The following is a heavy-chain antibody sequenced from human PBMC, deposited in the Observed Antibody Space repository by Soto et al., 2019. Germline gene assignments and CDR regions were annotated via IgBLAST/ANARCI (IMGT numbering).Heavy chain of an antibody. J-gene: IGHJ6*02. CDR1: GCSLSRNKW. CDR3: ARTSYYDSTGYYNMDV. Sequence: PSETLSLTCAISGCSLSRNKWLTWVRPSPGKGLEWIGEIHHSETTNYNPSLDRRVTISVDKSKNQFSLKLTSVTAADTADYYCARTSYYDSTGYYNMDVWGQGTTVTVSS. V-gene: IGHV4-4*02. CDR2: IHHSETT. D-gene: IGHD3-22*01.